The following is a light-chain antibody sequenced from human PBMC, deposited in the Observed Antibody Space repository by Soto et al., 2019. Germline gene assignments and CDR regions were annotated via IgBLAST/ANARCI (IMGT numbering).Light chain of an antibody. Sequence: QSALTQPASVSGSPGQSITISCTVTSSDVGGYNYVSWYQQLPGKAPKLIIYDVSNRPSGVSNRFSASKSANAASLTISGLQAEDEADYYCSSYTSSTTLYVFGSGT. V-gene: IGLV2-14*03. CDR3: SSYTSSTTLYV. CDR2: DVS. J-gene: IGLJ1*01. CDR1: SSDVGGYNY.